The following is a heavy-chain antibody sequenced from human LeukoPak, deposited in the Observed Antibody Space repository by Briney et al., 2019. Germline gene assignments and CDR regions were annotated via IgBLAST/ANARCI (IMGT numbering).Heavy chain of an antibody. CDR3: ARVRGRWLQSRGLDY. J-gene: IGHJ4*02. Sequence: GGSLRLSCAASGFTFSDHYMSWIRQAPGKGLEWVSYISSSGSTIYYADSVKGRFTISRDNAKNSLYLQMNSLRAEDTAVYYCARVRGRWLQSRGLDYWGQGTLVTVSS. CDR2: ISSSGSTI. D-gene: IGHD5-24*01. CDR1: GFTFSDHY. V-gene: IGHV3-11*01.